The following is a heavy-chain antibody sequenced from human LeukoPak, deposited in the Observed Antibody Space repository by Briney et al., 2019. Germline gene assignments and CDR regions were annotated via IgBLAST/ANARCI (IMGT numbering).Heavy chain of an antibody. Sequence: ASVKVSCKASGYTFTSYYVHWVRQAPGQGLEWMGIINPSGGSTTYAQKFRGRLTMTRDMSTSTVYMELSSLRSEDTAVYYCARGSGWYGDGGFDYWGQGTLVTVSS. D-gene: IGHD6-19*01. CDR1: GYTFTSYY. V-gene: IGHV1-46*01. J-gene: IGHJ4*02. CDR2: INPSGGST. CDR3: ARGSGWYGDGGFDY.